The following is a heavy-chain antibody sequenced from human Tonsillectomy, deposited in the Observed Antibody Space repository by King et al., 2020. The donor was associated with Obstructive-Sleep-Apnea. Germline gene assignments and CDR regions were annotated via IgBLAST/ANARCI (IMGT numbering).Heavy chain of an antibody. D-gene: IGHD6-13*01. J-gene: IGHJ4*02. CDR2: IYYRGTT. CDR1: GGSISSYY. V-gene: IGHV4-59*01. Sequence: VQLQESGPGLVKPSETLSLTCTVSGGSISSYYWGWIRQPPGKGLEWIGHIYYRGTTSYNPSFKSRVSTSVDTSKNQFALPLTSVTAADTATYYCARDGRAAAGIDSWGQGTVVIVSS. CDR3: ARDGRAAAGIDS.